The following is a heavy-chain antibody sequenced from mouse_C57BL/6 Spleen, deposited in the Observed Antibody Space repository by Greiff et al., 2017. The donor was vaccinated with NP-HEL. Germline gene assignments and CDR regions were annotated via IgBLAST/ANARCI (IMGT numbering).Heavy chain of an antibody. D-gene: IGHD1-1*01. CDR2: ISSGGSYT. CDR3: ARDGLLRSRDYFDY. J-gene: IGHJ2*01. Sequence: EVKLVESGGDLVKPGGSLKLSCAASGFTFSSYGMSWVRQTPDKRLEWVATISSGGSYTYYPDSVKGRFTISRDNAKNTLYLQMSSLKSEDTAMYYCARDGLLRSRDYFDYWGQGTTLTVSS. V-gene: IGHV5-6*01. CDR1: GFTFSSYG.